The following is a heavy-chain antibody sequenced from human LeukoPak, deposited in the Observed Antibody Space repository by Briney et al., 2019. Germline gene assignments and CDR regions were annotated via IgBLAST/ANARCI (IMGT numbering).Heavy chain of an antibody. J-gene: IGHJ4*02. CDR2: INHSGST. CDR3: ARGLVPDY. CDR1: GGSFSGYY. V-gene: IGHV4-34*01. Sequence: SETLSLTCAVYGGSFSGYYWSWIRQPPGKGLEWIGEINHSGSTNYNPSLKSRVTISVDTSKNQFSLKLSSVTAADTAVYYCARGLVPDYWGQGTLVTVSS.